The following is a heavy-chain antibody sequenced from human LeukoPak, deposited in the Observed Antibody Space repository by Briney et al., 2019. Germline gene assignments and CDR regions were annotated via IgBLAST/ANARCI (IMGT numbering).Heavy chain of an antibody. V-gene: IGHV4-30-4*01. CDR3: AREVVDVRVVAVAARNWFDP. Sequence: SETLSLTCTVAGGSISSGDYYWSCIRQPPGKGLECIGYIYYSGSTYYNPSLKSRVTISVDTSKNQFSLKLSSVTAADTAVYYCAREVVDVRVVAVAARNWFDPWRQGTLVTVSS. J-gene: IGHJ5*02. CDR1: GGSISSGDYY. CDR2: IYYSGST. D-gene: IGHD2-15*01.